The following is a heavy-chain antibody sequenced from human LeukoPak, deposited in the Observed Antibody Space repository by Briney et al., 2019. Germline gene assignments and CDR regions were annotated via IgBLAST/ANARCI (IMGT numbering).Heavy chain of an antibody. CDR3: AKVYSSGPFDY. J-gene: IGHJ4*02. V-gene: IGHV3-9*01. D-gene: IGHD6-19*01. CDR1: GFTFDDYA. Sequence: PGRSLRLSCAASGFTFDDYAMHWVRQAPGKGLEWVSGISWNSGSIGYADSVKGRFTISRDNAKNSLYLQMNSLRAEDTAVYYCAKVYSSGPFDYWGQGTLVTVSS. CDR2: ISWNSGSI.